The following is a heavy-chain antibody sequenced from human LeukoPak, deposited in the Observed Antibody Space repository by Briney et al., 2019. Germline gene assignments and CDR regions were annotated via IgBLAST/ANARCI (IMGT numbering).Heavy chain of an antibody. CDR3: ARGAKYYDFWSGYYFWDAFDI. Sequence: SETLSLTCTVSGGSISSYYWSWIRQPPGKGLEWIGYIYYSGSTNYNPSLKSRVTISVDTPKNQFSLKLSSVTAADTAVYYCARGAKYYDFWSGYYFWDAFDIWGQGTMVTVSS. CDR1: GGSISSYY. J-gene: IGHJ3*02. V-gene: IGHV4-59*01. D-gene: IGHD3-3*01. CDR2: IYYSGST.